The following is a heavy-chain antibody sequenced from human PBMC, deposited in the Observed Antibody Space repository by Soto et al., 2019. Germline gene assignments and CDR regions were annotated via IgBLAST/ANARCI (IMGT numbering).Heavy chain of an antibody. V-gene: IGHV1-46*01. CDR3: ARDLLQRPPFGVVIPRYYYYYGMDV. CDR2: INPSGGST. J-gene: IGHJ6*02. D-gene: IGHD3-3*01. Sequence: ASVKVSCKASGYTFTSYYMHWVRQAPGQGLEWMGIINPSGGSTSYAQKFQGRVTMTRDTSTGTVYVELSSLRSEDTAVYYCARDLLQRPPFGVVIPRYYYYYGMDVWGQGTTVTVSS. CDR1: GYTFTSYY.